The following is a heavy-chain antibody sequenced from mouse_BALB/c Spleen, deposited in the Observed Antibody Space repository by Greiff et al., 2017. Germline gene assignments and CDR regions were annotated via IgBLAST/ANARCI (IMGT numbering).Heavy chain of an antibody. CDR2: INSNGGST. CDR3: ARQGASSPFDY. CDR1: GFTFSSYY. J-gene: IGHJ2*01. V-gene: IGHV5-6-2*01. Sequence: EVKLVESGGGLVKLGGSLKLSCAASGFTFSSYYMSWVRQTPEKRLELVAAINSNGGSTYYPDTVKGRFTISRDNAKNTLYLQMSSLKSEDTALYYCARQGASSPFDYWGQGTTLTVSS. D-gene: IGHD1-1*01.